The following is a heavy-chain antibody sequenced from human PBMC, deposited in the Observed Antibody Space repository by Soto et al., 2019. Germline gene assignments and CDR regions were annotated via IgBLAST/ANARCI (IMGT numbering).Heavy chain of an antibody. Sequence: GASVKVSCKASGYTFTDYYIHWVRQAPGQGLEWVGWINPDSGGTNLAQRFQGRVTMTSHTSINTAYMELSSLRSDDTAVYYCAIRTGQLAIISEFDGDWFFEVWGRGTLVTVSS. CDR3: AIRTGQLAIISEFDGDWFFEV. J-gene: IGHJ2*01. D-gene: IGHD2-2*01. CDR2: INPDSGGT. CDR1: GYTFTDYY. V-gene: IGHV1-2*02.